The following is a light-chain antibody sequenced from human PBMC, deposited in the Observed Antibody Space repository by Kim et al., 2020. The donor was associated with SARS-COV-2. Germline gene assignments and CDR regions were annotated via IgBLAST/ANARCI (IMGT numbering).Light chain of an antibody. V-gene: IGLV1-44*01. Sequence: GQRVSISCSGSFSNIGGNNVNWYQHIPGRAPRRLIHTNNQRPSGVPDRFAGSKSDTSASLAISGLQSDDEADYYCAAWDGRLNAYVFGTGTKVTV. CDR3: AAWDGRLNAYV. CDR2: TNN. CDR1: FSNIGGNN. J-gene: IGLJ1*01.